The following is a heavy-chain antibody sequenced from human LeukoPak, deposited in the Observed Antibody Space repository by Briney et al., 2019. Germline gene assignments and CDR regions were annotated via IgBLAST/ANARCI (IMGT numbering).Heavy chain of an antibody. Sequence: LSLTCGVHGGSFSGYHWSWIRQAPGKGLEWVSYISSSGSTIYYADSVKGRFTISRDNAKNSLYLQMNSLRAEDTAVYYCASSRVDYGDYVFDYWGQGTLVTVSS. CDR3: ASSRVDYGDYVFDY. CDR2: ISSSGSTI. CDR1: GGSFSGYH. J-gene: IGHJ4*02. D-gene: IGHD4-17*01. V-gene: IGHV3-11*01.